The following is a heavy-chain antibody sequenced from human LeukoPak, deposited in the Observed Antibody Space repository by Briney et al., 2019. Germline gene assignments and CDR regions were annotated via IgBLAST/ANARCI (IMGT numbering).Heavy chain of an antibody. CDR3: ARVPDFIARPCDS. V-gene: IGHV4-34*01. D-gene: IGHD2-21*01. Sequence: SETLSLTCAVYGGSFSGNYWTLIRQTPGRGLEWIGESSPTGDITGYNPSLRGRAAISVDSSKKQFSLKLTSVTAADTGVYYCARVPDFIARPCDSWGPGTLVTVSS. CDR2: SSPTGDIT. CDR1: GGSFSGNY. J-gene: IGHJ4*02.